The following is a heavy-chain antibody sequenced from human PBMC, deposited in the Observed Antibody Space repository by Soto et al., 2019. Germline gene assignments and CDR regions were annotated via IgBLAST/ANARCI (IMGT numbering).Heavy chain of an antibody. CDR1: GCSSSSYY. CDR3: ARRYGGNLDY. Sequence: SETLSLTCIVSGCSSSSYYWCWIRQPPGKGLEWIGYIYYIGSTNYNPSLKSRVTISVDTSKDQFSLKLSSVTAADTAVYYCARRYGGNLDYWGQGTLVTVS. J-gene: IGHJ4*02. CDR2: IYYIGST. V-gene: IGHV4-59*01. D-gene: IGHD1-26*01.